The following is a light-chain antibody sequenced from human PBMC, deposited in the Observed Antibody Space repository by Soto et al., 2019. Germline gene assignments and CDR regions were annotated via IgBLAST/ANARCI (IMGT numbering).Light chain of an antibody. CDR3: QSYDSSLSGSRDVV. V-gene: IGLV1-40*01. J-gene: IGLJ2*01. Sequence: QSVLTQPPSVSGAPGQRVNISCTGSSSNIGAGYDVHWYQQFPGTAPKLLIYGNSNRPSGVPDRFSGSKSGTSASLAITGLQAEDEADYYCQSYDSSLSGSRDVVFGGGTQLTVL. CDR1: SSNIGAGYD. CDR2: GNS.